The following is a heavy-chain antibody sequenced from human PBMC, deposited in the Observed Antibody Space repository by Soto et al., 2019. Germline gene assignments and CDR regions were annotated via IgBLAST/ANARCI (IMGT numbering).Heavy chain of an antibody. D-gene: IGHD2-15*01. CDR3: FQAEDGIRDTVPVSAFLLNRSSDL. J-gene: IGHJ2*01. Sequence: KGLEYVSGISSNGGSTYYADAVKGRFTISRDNSKNTLYLQMSSLRAEDTAVFFFFQAEDGIRDTVPVSAFLLNRSSDL. V-gene: IGHV3-64D*08. CDR2: ISSNGGST.